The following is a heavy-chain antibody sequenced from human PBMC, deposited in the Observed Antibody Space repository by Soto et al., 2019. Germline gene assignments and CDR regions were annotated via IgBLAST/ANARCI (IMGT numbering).Heavy chain of an antibody. Sequence: EVQLVESGGGLVQPGGSLRLSCAASGFTFSSYWMHWVRQAPGKGLVWVSRINSDGSSPSYADSVKGRFTISRDNAKNPLYLQMNSLRAEDTAVYYCARDQAVMTSRYYYYGMDVWGQGTTVTVSS. CDR3: ARDQAVMTSRYYYYGMDV. V-gene: IGHV3-74*01. D-gene: IGHD2-21*01. CDR1: GFTFSSYW. J-gene: IGHJ6*02. CDR2: INSDGSSP.